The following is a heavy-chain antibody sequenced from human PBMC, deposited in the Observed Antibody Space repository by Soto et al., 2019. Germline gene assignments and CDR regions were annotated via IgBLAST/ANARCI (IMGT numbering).Heavy chain of an antibody. Sequence: TLSLTCPVSGGSISSGGYYWSWIRPHPGKGLEWIGYIYCSGSTYYNPSLKSRVTISVDTSKNQFSLKLSSVTAADTAVYYCAMGGDYYDSSGYPQGFDYWGQGTLVTVSS. J-gene: IGHJ4*02. D-gene: IGHD3-22*01. CDR1: GGSISSGGYY. V-gene: IGHV4-31*03. CDR2: IYCSGST. CDR3: AMGGDYYDSSGYPQGFDY.